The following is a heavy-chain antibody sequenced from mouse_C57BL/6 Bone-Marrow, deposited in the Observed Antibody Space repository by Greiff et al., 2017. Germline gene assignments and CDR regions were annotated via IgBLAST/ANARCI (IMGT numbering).Heavy chain of an antibody. Sequence: QVQLQQPGAELVKPGASVKMSCKASGYTFTSYWITWVKQRPGQGLEWIGDIYPGSGSTNYNEKFKSKATLTVDTSSSTAYMQLSSLTSEDSAVYYCARPYYYGSRLGWYFDVWGTGTTVTVSS. V-gene: IGHV1-55*01. CDR2: IYPGSGST. CDR3: ARPYYYGSRLGWYFDV. D-gene: IGHD1-1*01. J-gene: IGHJ1*03. CDR1: GYTFTSYW.